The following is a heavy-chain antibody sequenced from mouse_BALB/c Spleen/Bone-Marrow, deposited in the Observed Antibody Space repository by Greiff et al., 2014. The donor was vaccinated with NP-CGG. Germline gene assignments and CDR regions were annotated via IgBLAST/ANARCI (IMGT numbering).Heavy chain of an antibody. J-gene: IGHJ2*01. Sequence: EVQRVESGAELVKPGASVKLSCTASGFNIKDTYMHWVKQRPEQGLEWIGRIDPANGNTKYDLKFQGKATITADTSSNTAYLQLSSLTSEDTAVYYCARYYYGSSYFDYWGQGTTLTVSS. CDR2: IDPANGNT. CDR3: ARYYYGSSYFDY. D-gene: IGHD1-1*01. V-gene: IGHV14-3*02. CDR1: GFNIKDTY.